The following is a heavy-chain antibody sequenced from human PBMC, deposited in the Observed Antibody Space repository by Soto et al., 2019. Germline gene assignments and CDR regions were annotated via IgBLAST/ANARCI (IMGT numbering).Heavy chain of an antibody. Sequence: SETLSLTGTVSGGFILGWIRQSPDKGLEWIGYIYNSGRYNYNPSLKSRLTISIDTSKNQFSLRLTSVTAADTAVYYCARDFVVGGPTINYYYGMDVWGQGTTVTVSS. CDR2: IYNSGRY. D-gene: IGHD1-26*01. CDR3: ARDFVVGGPTINYYYGMDV. J-gene: IGHJ6*02. CDR1: GGFI. V-gene: IGHV4-59*01.